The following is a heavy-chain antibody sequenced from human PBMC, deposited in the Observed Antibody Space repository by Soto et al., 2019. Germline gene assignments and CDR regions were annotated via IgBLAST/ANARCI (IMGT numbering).Heavy chain of an antibody. CDR1: GGSFSGYY. CDR3: ARARPNGSSRPGSRFDP. V-gene: IGHV4-34*01. Sequence: PETLSLTCAGYGGSFSGYYWSGIRQPPGKGLEWIGEINHSGSTNYNPSLKSRVTISVDTSKNQFSLKLSSVTAADTAVYYCARARPNGSSRPGSRFDPPGPATLVTGSS. J-gene: IGHJ5*02. D-gene: IGHD6-13*01. CDR2: INHSGST.